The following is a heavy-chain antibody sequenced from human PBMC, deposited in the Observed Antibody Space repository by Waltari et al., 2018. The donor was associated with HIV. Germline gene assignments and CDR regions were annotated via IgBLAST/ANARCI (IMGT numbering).Heavy chain of an antibody. CDR3: TTDITVTHVGDAFDI. Sequence: EVQLVASGGGLVKPGGSLRLSCAAYVFTFSNAWMSRARKALAKGLGWVGRIKNKTEGGTTDYAAPVKGRFTISRDDSKNTLYLQMNSLKTEDTAVYYCTTDITVTHVGDAFDIWGQGTMVTVSS. D-gene: IGHD4-17*01. V-gene: IGHV3-15*01. CDR1: VFTFSNAW. J-gene: IGHJ3*02. CDR2: IKNKTEGGTT.